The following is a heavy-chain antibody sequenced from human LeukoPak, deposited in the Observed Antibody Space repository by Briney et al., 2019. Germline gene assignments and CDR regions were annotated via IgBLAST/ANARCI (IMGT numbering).Heavy chain of an antibody. CDR1: GYSFTNYW. J-gene: IGHJ4*02. D-gene: IGHD3-22*01. CDR3: ARLGLETYGSRGYYYLDY. CDR2: IYPGDSDT. V-gene: IGHV5-51*01. Sequence: GESLRISSKTSGYSFTNYWIGWGRQMPGKGLEWMGTIYPGDSDTRYSPSFQGQVTISADKSISTAYLQWSSLKASDTAMYYCARLGLETYGSRGYYYLDYWGQGALVAVSS.